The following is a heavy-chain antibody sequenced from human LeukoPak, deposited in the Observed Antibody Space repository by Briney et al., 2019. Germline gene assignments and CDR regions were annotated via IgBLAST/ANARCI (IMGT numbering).Heavy chain of an antibody. Sequence: ASVKVSCKASVFHFTGYFMHWVRQAPGQGIDWMGWINPNSGGTNYAQKFQGRVTMTRDTSITTVYMELKTLRPDDTAIYYCARGNCAGGSCYSMDYWGQGTLVPVSS. J-gene: IGHJ4*02. V-gene: IGHV1-2*02. CDR2: INPNSGGT. CDR3: ARGNCAGGSCYSMDY. D-gene: IGHD2-15*01. CDR1: VFHFTGYF.